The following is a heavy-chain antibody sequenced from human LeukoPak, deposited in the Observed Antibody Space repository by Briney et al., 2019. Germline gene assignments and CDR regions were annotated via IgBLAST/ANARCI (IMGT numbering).Heavy chain of an antibody. CDR2: ISGSGGST. D-gene: IGHD2/OR15-2a*01. V-gene: IGHV3-23*01. Sequence: PGGSLRLSCAASGFTFSSYAMSWVRQAPGKGLEWVSAISGSGGSTYYADSVKGRFTISRDNSKNTLYLQMNSLRAEDTAVYYCAKGGRYTTIYDGMDVWGQGTTVTVSS. CDR1: GFTFSSYA. CDR3: AKGGRYTTIYDGMDV. J-gene: IGHJ6*02.